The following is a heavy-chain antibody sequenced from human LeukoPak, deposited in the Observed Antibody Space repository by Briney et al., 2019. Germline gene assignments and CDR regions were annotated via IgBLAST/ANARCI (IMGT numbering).Heavy chain of an antibody. CDR3: AKDYYDSSGYQSDY. CDR1: GFTFSSYA. CDR2: ISGSGGST. V-gene: IGHV3-23*01. D-gene: IGHD3-22*01. J-gene: IGHJ4*02. Sequence: GGSLRLSCAASGFTFSSYAMSWVRQAPGKGLEWVSAISGSGGSTYYADSVKGRFTISRDNSKNTLYLQMNSLRAEDTAVYYCAKDYYDSSGYQSDYWGQGTLVTVSS.